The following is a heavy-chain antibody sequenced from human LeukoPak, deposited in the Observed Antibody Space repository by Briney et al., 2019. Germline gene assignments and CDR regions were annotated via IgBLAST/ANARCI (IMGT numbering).Heavy chain of an antibody. J-gene: IGHJ4*02. CDR1: GFTFSSYA. CDR2: ISGSGGST. D-gene: IGHD3-22*01. V-gene: IGHV3-23*01. CDR3: AKGDYYDSSGSLDY. Sequence: GGSLRLSCAAAGFTFSSYAMSWVRQAPGKGLEWVSAISGSGGSTYYADSVKGRFTISRDNSKNTLYLQMNSLRAEDTAVYYRAKGDYYDSSGSLDYWGQGTLVTVSS.